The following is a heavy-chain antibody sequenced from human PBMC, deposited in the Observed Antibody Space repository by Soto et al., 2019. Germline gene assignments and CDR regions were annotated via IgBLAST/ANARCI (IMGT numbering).Heavy chain of an antibody. CDR2: ISAYNGNT. V-gene: IGHV1-18*04. CDR1: GYTFTSYG. D-gene: IGHD3-3*01. CDR3: ARVGLVTIFGVVIPGFDY. J-gene: IGHJ4*02. Sequence: ASVKVSCKASGYTFTSYGISWVRQAPGQGLEWMGWISAYNGNTNYAQKLQGRVTMTTDTSTSTAYMELRSLRSDDTAVYYCARVGLVTIFGVVIPGFDYWGQGTLVTVSS.